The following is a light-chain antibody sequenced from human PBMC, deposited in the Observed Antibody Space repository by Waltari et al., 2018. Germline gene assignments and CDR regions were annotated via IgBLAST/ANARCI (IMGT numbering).Light chain of an antibody. CDR2: AAS. V-gene: IGKV4-1*01. Sequence: DIVMTQPPDSLPESLGARSPIYCKSTLSILHSSQNKNYLAWYQQKSGQSHKLLIYAASTRESGVPYRFSCSGSETDFTLTISGLQAEDVAVYYCQEYFSSPLSFGPGTKVDIK. CDR1: LSILHSSQNKNY. J-gene: IGKJ3*01. CDR3: QEYFSSPLS.